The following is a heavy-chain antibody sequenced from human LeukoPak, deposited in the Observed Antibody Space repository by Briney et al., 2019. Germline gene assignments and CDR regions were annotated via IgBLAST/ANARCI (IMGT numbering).Heavy chain of an antibody. D-gene: IGHD6-19*01. V-gene: IGHV3-9*01. CDR2: ISWNSGSI. CDR1: GFTFDDYA. CDR3: AKDKGDSSGWYSYYFDY. Sequence: GRSLRLSCAASGFTFDDYAMHWVRHAPGKGLEWVSGISWNSGSIGYADSVKGRFTISRDNAKNSLYLQMNSLRAEDTALYYCAKDKGDSSGWYSYYFDYWGQGTLVTVSS. J-gene: IGHJ4*02.